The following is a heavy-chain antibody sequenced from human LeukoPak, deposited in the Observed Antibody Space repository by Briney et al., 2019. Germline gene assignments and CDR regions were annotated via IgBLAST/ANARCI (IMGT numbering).Heavy chain of an antibody. J-gene: IGHJ4*02. CDR3: AKDLTVDGAWDIDY. V-gene: IGHV3-23*01. D-gene: IGHD3-9*01. CDR1: GFTLSKYT. Sequence: PGGSLRLSCVASGFTLSKYTVGCIRQPPGGGREWVACIYGGGSGTTSYAESVRGRFTISRDNSRTTLYLQMNSLRDEDTAVYYCAKDLTVDGAWDIDYWGQGTMITVSS. CDR2: IYGGGSGTT.